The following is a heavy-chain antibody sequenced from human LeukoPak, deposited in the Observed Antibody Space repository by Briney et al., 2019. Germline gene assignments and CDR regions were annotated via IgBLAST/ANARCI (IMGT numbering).Heavy chain of an antibody. Sequence: SETLSLTCTVSGYSISSGYYWGWIRQPPGKGLEWIGSIYHSGSTYYNPSLKSRVTISVDTSKNQFSLKLTSVTAADTAVYYCAKSKGYGLVDIWGQGTMVTVSS. CDR2: IYHSGST. D-gene: IGHD3-10*01. J-gene: IGHJ3*02. CDR3: AKSKGYGLVDI. V-gene: IGHV4-38-2*02. CDR1: GYSISSGYY.